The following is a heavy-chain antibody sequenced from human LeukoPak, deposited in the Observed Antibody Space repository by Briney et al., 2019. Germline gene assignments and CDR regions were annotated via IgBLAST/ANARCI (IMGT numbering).Heavy chain of an antibody. V-gene: IGHV3-21*01. Sequence: GGSLRLSCAASGFTFSSYSMNWVRQAPGKGLEWVSSISSSSSYIYYADSVKGRFTISRDNSKNTLYLQMNSLRAEDTAVYYCARSGSSRPGDYYYGMDVWGQGTTVTVSS. D-gene: IGHD6-13*01. CDR3: ARSGSSRPGDYYYGMDV. J-gene: IGHJ6*02. CDR1: GFTFSSYS. CDR2: ISSSSSYI.